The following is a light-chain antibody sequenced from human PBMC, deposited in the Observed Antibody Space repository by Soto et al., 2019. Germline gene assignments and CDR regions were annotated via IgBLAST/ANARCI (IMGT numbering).Light chain of an antibody. J-gene: IGLJ3*02. CDR3: QSYDSSLSGSV. CDR2: GNS. V-gene: IGLV1-40*01. Sequence: QSALTQPPSVSGAPGQRVTISCTGSSSNIGATYHVHWYQQLPGTAPKLLIYGNSNRPSGVPDRFSGSKSGTSASLVITGLQAEDEADYYCQSYDSSLSGSVFGGGTKLTVL. CDR1: SSNIGATYH.